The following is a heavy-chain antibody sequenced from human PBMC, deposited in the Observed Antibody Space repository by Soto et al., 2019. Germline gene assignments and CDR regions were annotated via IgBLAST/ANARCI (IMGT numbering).Heavy chain of an antibody. CDR1: GGSISSSSYY. V-gene: IGHV4-39*02. J-gene: IGHJ4*02. CDR2: IYYSGST. Sequence: TSETLSLTCTVSGGSISSSSYYWGWIRQPPGKGLEWIGSIYYSGSTYYNPSLKSRVTISVDTSKNQFSLKLSSVTAADTAVYYCARDVIGHDNYETIGYYFDHWGQGTLVTVSS. CDR3: ARDVIGHDNYETIGYYFDH. D-gene: IGHD3-22*01.